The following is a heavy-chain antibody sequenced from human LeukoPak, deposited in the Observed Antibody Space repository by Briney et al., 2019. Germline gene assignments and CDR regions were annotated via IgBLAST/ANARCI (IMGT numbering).Heavy chain of an antibody. CDR2: IIPIFGTA. V-gene: IGHV1-69*01. CDR1: GGTFSSYA. CDR3: ARERSLENRPYCSSTSCPNWFDP. J-gene: IGHJ5*02. Sequence: ASVKVSCKASGGTFSSYAISWVRQAPGQGLEWMGGIIPIFGTANYAQKFQGRVTITADESTSTAYMELSSLRSEDTAVYYCARERSLENRPYCSSTSCPNWFDPWGQGTLVTVSS. D-gene: IGHD2-2*01.